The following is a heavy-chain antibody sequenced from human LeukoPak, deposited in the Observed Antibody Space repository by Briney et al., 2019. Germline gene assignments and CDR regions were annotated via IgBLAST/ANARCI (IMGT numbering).Heavy chain of an antibody. Sequence: SETLPLTCTVSGGSLSNFYWNWIRQPAGKGLEWIGRIYTSGDTDYNPSLKSRVTMSIDTSKNQFSLKMNSMTAADTAVYYCARCPVDGSDSSGRRWFDPWGQGTLVTVSS. V-gene: IGHV4-4*07. J-gene: IGHJ5*02. CDR1: GGSLSNFY. D-gene: IGHD3-22*01. CDR3: ARCPVDGSDSSGRRWFDP. CDR2: IYTSGDT.